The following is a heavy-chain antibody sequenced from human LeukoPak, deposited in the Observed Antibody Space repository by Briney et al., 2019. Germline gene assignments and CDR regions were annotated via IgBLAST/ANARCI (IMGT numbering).Heavy chain of an antibody. CDR3: ARPTKKYGSGSFDY. Sequence: ASVKVSCKASGYTFTSYDISWVRQATGQGLEWMGWMNPNSGNTGYAQKFQGRVTMTRNTSISTAYMELSSLRSEDTAVYYCARPTKKYGSGSFDYWGQGTLATVSS. CDR2: MNPNSGNT. J-gene: IGHJ4*02. CDR1: GYTFTSYD. V-gene: IGHV1-8*01. D-gene: IGHD3-10*01.